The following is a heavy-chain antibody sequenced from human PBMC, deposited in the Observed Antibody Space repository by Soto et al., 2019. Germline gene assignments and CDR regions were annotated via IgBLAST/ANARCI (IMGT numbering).Heavy chain of an antibody. J-gene: IGHJ1*01. Sequence: QVQLVQSGAEVKKPGSSVKVSCKASGGTFSSYTISWVRQAPGQGLEWMGRIIPILGIANYAQKFQGRVTITADKSTSTAYMELSSLRSGDTAVYYCAGRRGGSYSRTEYFQHWGQGTLVTVSS. CDR2: IIPILGIA. CDR3: AGRRGGSYSRTEYFQH. V-gene: IGHV1-69*02. D-gene: IGHD1-26*01. CDR1: GGTFSSYT.